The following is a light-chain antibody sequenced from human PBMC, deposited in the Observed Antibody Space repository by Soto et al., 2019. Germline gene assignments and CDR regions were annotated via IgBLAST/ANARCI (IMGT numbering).Light chain of an antibody. V-gene: IGLV2-23*02. CDR1: SSDVGSYNL. CDR3: CSYAGSSTYV. CDR2: EVS. J-gene: IGLJ1*01. Sequence: QSVLTQPASVSGSPGQSITISCTGTSSDVGSYNLVSWYQQHPGKAPKLMIYEVSKRPSGVSNRFSGSKSGNTASLKISGFQSEDEADYYCCSYAGSSTYVFGTGTKVTVL.